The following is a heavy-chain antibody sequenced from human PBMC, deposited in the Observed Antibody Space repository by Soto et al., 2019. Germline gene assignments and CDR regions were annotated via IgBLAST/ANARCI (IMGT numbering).Heavy chain of an antibody. CDR2: ISAYNGNT. D-gene: IGHD1-26*01. CDR1: GYTFTIYG. CDR3: ARESGAPDDAFDI. J-gene: IGHJ3*02. V-gene: IGHV1-18*01. Sequence: ASVKVSCKASGYTFTIYGISWVLRAPGQGLEWMGWISAYNGNTNYAQKLQGRVTMTTDTSTSTAYMELRSLRSDDTAVYYCARESGAPDDAFDIWGQRTMVTVSS.